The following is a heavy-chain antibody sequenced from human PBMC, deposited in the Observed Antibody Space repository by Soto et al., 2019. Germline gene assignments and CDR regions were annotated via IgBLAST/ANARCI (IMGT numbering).Heavy chain of an antibody. CDR2: INGGNGDT. CDR1: GYTFTGYA. CDR3: ARGYCSSTSCQYYFGY. V-gene: IGHV1-3*01. J-gene: IGHJ4*02. Sequence: ASVKVSCKASGYTFTGYAIHWVRQAPGQRLEWMGWINGGNGDTKYSQKFQGRVTITRDASASTAYMELTSLGSDDTAVYHCARGYCSSTSCQYYFGYWGQGTPVTVSS. D-gene: IGHD2-2*01.